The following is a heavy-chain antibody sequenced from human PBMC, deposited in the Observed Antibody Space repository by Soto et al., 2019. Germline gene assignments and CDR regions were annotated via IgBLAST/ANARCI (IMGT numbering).Heavy chain of an antibody. CDR2: ISYDGSNK. CDR3: ARALGQLVSGEGWFDP. CDR1: GFTFSSYA. Sequence: QVQLVESGGGVVQPGRSLRLSCAASGFTFSSYAMHWVRQAPGKGLEWVAVISYDGSNKYYADSVKGRFTISRDNSKNTLYLQMNSLRAQDTAVYYFARALGQLVSGEGWFDPWGQGTLVTVSS. J-gene: IGHJ5*02. V-gene: IGHV3-30-3*01. D-gene: IGHD6-13*01.